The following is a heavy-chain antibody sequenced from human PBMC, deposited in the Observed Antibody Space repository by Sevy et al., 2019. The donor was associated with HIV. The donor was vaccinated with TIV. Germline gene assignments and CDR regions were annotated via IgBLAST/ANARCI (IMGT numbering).Heavy chain of an antibody. CDR1: GFTFSDYY. J-gene: IGHJ4*02. D-gene: IGHD6-13*01. CDR2: ISSSSRYI. CDR3: ARRSSSWEYFEY. Sequence: GGSLRLSCAASGFTFSDYYMNWIRKAPGKGLEWVSYISSSSRYINYADSLKGRFTISSDNAKNSLYLQMNSLRAEDTAVYYCARRSSSWEYFEYRGQGTLVTVSS. V-gene: IGHV3-11*06.